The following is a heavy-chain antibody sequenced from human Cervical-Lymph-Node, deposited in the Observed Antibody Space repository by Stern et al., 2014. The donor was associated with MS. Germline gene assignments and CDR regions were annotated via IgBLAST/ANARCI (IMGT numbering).Heavy chain of an antibody. V-gene: IGHV1-8*01. CDR3: VRGGFSYGYGLDA. CDR2: MNPNNANT. D-gene: IGHD5-18*01. Sequence: QVQLGQSGSQVRKPGASVKVSCQASGYTFISYDIFWVRQATGHGLEWMGWMNPNNANTGHAQKFQGRVTMTRNISISTAYMELSSLRSDDTAVYYCVRGGFSYGYGLDAWGQGTAVIVSS. CDR1: GYTFISYD. J-gene: IGHJ6*02.